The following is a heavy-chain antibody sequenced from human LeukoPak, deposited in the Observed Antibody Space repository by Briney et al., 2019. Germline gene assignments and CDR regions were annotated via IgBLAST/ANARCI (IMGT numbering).Heavy chain of an antibody. J-gene: IGHJ4*02. D-gene: IGHD6-13*01. CDR3: ARDRIAAADDY. CDR2: IYYSGSA. V-gene: IGHV4-59*12. Sequence: SETLSLICTVSGDSISSNYWNWIRQPPGKGLEWIGFIYYSGSANYNPSLKSRVTISVDTSKNQFSLKQSSVTAADTAVYYCARDRIAAADDYWGQGTLVTVSS. CDR1: GDSISSNY.